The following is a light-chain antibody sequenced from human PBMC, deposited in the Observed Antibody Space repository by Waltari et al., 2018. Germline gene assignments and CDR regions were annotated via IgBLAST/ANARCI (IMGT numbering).Light chain of an antibody. CDR3: SSFTSSSTLRV. J-gene: IGLJ3*02. CDR2: DVT. V-gene: IGLV2-14*01. CDR1: SRDVGGYTY. Sequence: QSALTQPASVSGSPGQSITISCTGTSRDVGGYTYVSWYQQHPGKAPQLMIYDVTKRPSGVSTRFSGSKSGNTASLTISGLQAEDEADYYCSSFTSSSTLRVFGGGTKLTVL.